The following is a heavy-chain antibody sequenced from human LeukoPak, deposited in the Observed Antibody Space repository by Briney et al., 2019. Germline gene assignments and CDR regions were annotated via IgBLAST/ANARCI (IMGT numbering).Heavy chain of an antibody. CDR3: ARRTRLWTTPNWFDP. CDR1: GGSFSGYY. J-gene: IGHJ5*02. Sequence: SETLSLTCAVYGGSFSGYYWSWIRQPPGKGLEWIGEINHSGSTNYNPSLKSRVTISVDTSKNQFSLKLSSVTAADTAVYYCARRTRLWTTPNWFDPWGQGTLVTVSS. D-gene: IGHD4-11*01. V-gene: IGHV4-34*01. CDR2: INHSGST.